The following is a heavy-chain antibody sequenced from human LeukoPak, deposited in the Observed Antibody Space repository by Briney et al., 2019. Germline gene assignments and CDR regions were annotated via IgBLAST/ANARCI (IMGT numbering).Heavy chain of an antibody. CDR2: IIPIFGTA. CDR3: AREKRSGSSYFDY. Sequence: SVKVSCKASGYTFTSYGISWVRQAPGQGLEWMGGIIPIFGTANYAQKFQGRVTITADESTSTAYMELSSLRSEDTAVYYCAREKRSGSSYFDYWGQGTLVTVSS. J-gene: IGHJ4*02. CDR1: GYTFTSYG. D-gene: IGHD1-26*01. V-gene: IGHV1-69*13.